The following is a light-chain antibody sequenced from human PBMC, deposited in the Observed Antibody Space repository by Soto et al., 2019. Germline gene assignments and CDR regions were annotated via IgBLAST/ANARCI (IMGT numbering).Light chain of an antibody. CDR3: PQFTSYPIT. CDR2: AAS. J-gene: IGKJ5*01. Sequence: DIQLTQYTSFLSASVGDRVTITCRASQGISSDLAWYQQNPGKAPKLLIYAASTLQNGVPSTFSGSGSGTEFTLTISSLQPEDFRTYYSPQFTSYPITSAQGRRLEIK. V-gene: IGKV1-9*01. CDR1: QGISSD.